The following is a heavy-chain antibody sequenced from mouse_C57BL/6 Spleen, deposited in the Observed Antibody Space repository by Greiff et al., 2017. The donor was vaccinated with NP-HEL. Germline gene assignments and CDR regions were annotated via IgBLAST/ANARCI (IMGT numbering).Heavy chain of an antibody. CDR3: ARKRGTGTY. Sequence: EVKLVESGGGLVKPGGSLKLSCAASGFTFSDYGMHWVRQAPEKGLEWVAYISSGSSTFYYADTVKGRFTISRDNAKNTLFLQMTSLRSEDTAMYYCARKRGTGTYWGQGTLVTVSA. CDR2: ISSGSSTF. J-gene: IGHJ3*01. CDR1: GFTFSDYG. D-gene: IGHD4-1*01. V-gene: IGHV5-17*01.